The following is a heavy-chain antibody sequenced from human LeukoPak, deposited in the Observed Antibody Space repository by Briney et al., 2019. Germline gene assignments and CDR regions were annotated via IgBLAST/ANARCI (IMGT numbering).Heavy chain of an antibody. Sequence: SETLSLTCAVYGGSFSGYYWSWIRQPPGKGLEWIGYIYYSGSTNYNPSLKSRVTISVDTSKNQFSLKLSSVTAADTAVYYCARAALVGRFDYWGQGTLVTVSS. CDR3: ARAALVGRFDY. CDR1: GGSFSGYY. D-gene: IGHD2-2*01. J-gene: IGHJ4*02. V-gene: IGHV4-59*01. CDR2: IYYSGST.